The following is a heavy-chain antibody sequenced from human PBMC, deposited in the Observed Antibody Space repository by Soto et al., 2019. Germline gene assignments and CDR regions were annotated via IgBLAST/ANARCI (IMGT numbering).Heavy chain of an antibody. D-gene: IGHD1-1*01. J-gene: IGHJ5*02. CDR2: INPNNGAT. CDR1: RYIFTAYF. Sequence: QVQLVQSGAEVKKPGASVKVSCKAPRYIFTAYFMHWGRQAPGQGLGWMGWINPNNGATHYGLSFQGRVTMTRDTSISTAYMELSSLRSDDTAVYYCASHDPGARFDPWGQGTLVIVSS. V-gene: IGHV1-2*02. CDR3: ASHDPGARFDP.